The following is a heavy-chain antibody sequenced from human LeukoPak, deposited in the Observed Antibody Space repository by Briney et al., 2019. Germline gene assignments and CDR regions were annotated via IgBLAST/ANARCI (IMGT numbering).Heavy chain of an antibody. CDR2: ISGSGGST. V-gene: IGHV3-23*01. J-gene: IGHJ4*02. CDR3: TTAPKDFYSSGWYLSDY. Sequence: GGSLRLSCAASGFTFSSYAMSWVRQAPGKGLEWVSAISGSGGSTYYADSVKGRFTISRDNSKNTLYLQMNSLKTEDTAVYYCTTAPKDFYSSGWYLSDYWGQGTLVTVSS. D-gene: IGHD6-19*01. CDR1: GFTFSSYA.